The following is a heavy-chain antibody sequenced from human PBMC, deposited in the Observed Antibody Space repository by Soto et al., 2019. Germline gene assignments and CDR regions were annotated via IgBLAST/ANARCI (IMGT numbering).Heavy chain of an antibody. CDR1: GFTFSSYA. V-gene: IGHV3-23*01. CDR3: AKGYSSGWPRAYYFDY. J-gene: IGHJ4*02. D-gene: IGHD6-19*01. Sequence: PGGSLRLSCAASGFTFSSYAMSWVRQAPGKGLEWVSAISGSGGSTYYADSVKGRFTISRDNSKNTLYLQMNSLRAEDTAVYYCAKGYSSGWPRAYYFDYWGQGTLVTVSS. CDR2: ISGSGGST.